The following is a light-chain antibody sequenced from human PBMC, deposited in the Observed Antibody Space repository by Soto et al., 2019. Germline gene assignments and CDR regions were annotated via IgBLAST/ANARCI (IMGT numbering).Light chain of an antibody. V-gene: IGKV3-15*01. CDR3: QQYNNWYT. J-gene: IGKJ2*01. CDR2: GAS. Sequence: EIVMTQSPATLSVSPGERATLSCRASQSVSSNLAWYQQKPGQTPRLLIYGASTRATGIPGRFSGSGSGTELTLTISSLQLEDFAVYYCQQYNNWYTFGQGTKLEIK. CDR1: QSVSSN.